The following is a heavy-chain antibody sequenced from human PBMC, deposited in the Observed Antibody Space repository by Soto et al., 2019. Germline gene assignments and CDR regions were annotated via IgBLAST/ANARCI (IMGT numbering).Heavy chain of an antibody. CDR2: IYYSGST. CDR3: ARQWGVVPAAMGY. D-gene: IGHD2-2*01. Sequence: QLQLQASGPGLVKPSETLSLTCTVSGGSISSSSYYWGWIRQPPGNGLEWIGSIYYSGSTYYNPSLKSRVSISVDTSKNQFSLKLSSVTAADTAVYYCARQWGVVPAAMGYWGQGTLVTVSS. J-gene: IGHJ4*02. V-gene: IGHV4-39*01. CDR1: GGSISSSSYY.